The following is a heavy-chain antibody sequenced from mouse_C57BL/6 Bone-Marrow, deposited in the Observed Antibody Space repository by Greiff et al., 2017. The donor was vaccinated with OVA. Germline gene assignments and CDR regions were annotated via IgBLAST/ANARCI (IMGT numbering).Heavy chain of an antibody. D-gene: IGHD2-14*01. CDR3: AGTGFAY. CDR2: ISNGGGCT. V-gene: IGHV5-12*01. CDR1: GFTFSDYY. Sequence: EVKVVESGGGLVQPGGSLKLSCAASGFTFSDYYMYWVRQTPEKRLEWVAYISNGGGCTYYPDNVKGRFTISRDNAKNTLYLQMSRLKSEDTAMYYCAGTGFAYWGQGTLVTVSA. J-gene: IGHJ3*01.